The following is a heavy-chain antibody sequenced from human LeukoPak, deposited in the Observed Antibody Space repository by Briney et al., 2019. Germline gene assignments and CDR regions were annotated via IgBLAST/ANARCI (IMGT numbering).Heavy chain of an antibody. V-gene: IGHV4-59*08. CDR2: IYYSGST. D-gene: IGHD3-22*01. Sequence: SETLSPTCTVSGGSISSYYWSWIRQPPGKGLEWIGYIYYSGSTNYNPSLKSRVTISVDTSKNQFSLKLSSVTAADTAVYYCARQGDSSGYYYVEYYFDYWGQGTLVTVSS. CDR1: GGSISSYY. CDR3: ARQGDSSGYYYVEYYFDY. J-gene: IGHJ4*02.